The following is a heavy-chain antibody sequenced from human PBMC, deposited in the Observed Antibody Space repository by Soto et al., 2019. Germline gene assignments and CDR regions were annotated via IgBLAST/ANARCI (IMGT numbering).Heavy chain of an antibody. CDR2: ISSNGGST. CDR1: GFTFSSYA. CDR3: ARALGYAFDI. V-gene: IGHV3-64*01. D-gene: IGHD7-27*01. J-gene: IGHJ3*02. Sequence: EVQLVESGGGLVQPGGSLRLSCAASGFTFSSYAMHWVRQAPGKGLEYVSSISSNGGSTYYANSVKGRFTISRDNSKNTMYIPMGRMRAEDMAVYYCARALGYAFDIWGQGTMVTVS.